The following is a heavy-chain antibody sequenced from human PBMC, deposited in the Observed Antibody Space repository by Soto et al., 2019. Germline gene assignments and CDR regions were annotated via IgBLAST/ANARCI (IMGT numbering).Heavy chain of an antibody. CDR2: ISYSRGT. CDR3: ARGERLGLDY. J-gene: IGHJ4*02. Sequence: QVQLQESGPGLVKPSETLSLTCTVSGASISSYYWSWIRQSPGKGLEWIGYISYSRGTNYNPSLTGRVTISLETSKNQFSLKLTSLTAEDTAMYYCARGERLGLDYWGQGALVTVSS. D-gene: IGHD6-19*01. CDR1: GASISSYY. V-gene: IGHV4-59*01.